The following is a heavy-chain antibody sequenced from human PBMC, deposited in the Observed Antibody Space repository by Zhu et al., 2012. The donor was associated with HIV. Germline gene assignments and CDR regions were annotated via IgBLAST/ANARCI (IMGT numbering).Heavy chain of an antibody. CDR3: ARTKILGISDH. D-gene: IGHD7-27*01. CDR2: IYHTGIT. J-gene: IGHJ4*02. V-gene: IGHV4-30-2*01. Sequence: QVHLQESGSGLVKPSQTLSLTCAVSGVSISDGYSWSWIRQPPGKGLEWIGYIYHTGITYYNPSLKSRVTISVDKSKNQFSLSLNSVTAADTAVYYCARTKILGISDHWGQGILVTVSS. CDR1: GVSISDGYS.